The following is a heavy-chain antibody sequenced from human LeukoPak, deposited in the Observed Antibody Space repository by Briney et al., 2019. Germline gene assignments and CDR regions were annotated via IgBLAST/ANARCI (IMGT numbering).Heavy chain of an antibody. CDR2: ISGSGGST. Sequence: PGGSLRLSCAASGFTFSSYAMSWVRQAPGKGLEWVSAISGSGGSTYYADSVKGRFTISRDNSKNTLYLQMNSLRAEDTAVYYRAKAYDGSGYETFDYWGQGTLVTVSS. V-gene: IGHV3-23*01. J-gene: IGHJ4*02. CDR3: AKAYDGSGYETFDY. D-gene: IGHD3-22*01. CDR1: GFTFSSYA.